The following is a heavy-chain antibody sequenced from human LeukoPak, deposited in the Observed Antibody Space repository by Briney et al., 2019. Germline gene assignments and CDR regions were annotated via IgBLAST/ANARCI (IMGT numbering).Heavy chain of an antibody. CDR2: KSYDGNNE. V-gene: IGHV3-30*04. CDR3: ARDVGWSMVGGQHLLLHYFDY. CDR1: GFTFSNYA. Sequence: GRSLRLSCAASGFTFSNYAMHWVRQAPGKGLEWVAVKSYDGNNEYYGDSVRGRFTISRDNSKNTLYLQLNSLRAEDTAVYYCARDVGWSMVGGQHLLLHYFDYWGQGTLVTVSS. J-gene: IGHJ4*02. D-gene: IGHD2-15*01.